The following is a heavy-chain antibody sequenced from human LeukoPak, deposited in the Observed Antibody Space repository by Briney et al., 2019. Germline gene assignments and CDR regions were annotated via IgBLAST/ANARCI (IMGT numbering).Heavy chain of an antibody. Sequence: GGSLSPSGAPSGLPSSDYYMSWIRRAPGRGREWVSYISSSGSTIYYADSVKGRFTISRDNAKNSLYLQMNSLRAEDTAVYYCARGGGVNYFDYWGQGTLVTVSS. J-gene: IGHJ4*02. CDR2: ISSSGSTI. CDR3: ARGGGVNYFDY. D-gene: IGHD2-8*02. V-gene: IGHV3-11*01. CDR1: GLPSSDYY.